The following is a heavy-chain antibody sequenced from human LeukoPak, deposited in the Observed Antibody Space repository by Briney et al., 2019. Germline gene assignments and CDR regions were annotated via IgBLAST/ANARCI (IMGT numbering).Heavy chain of an antibody. Sequence: KPSETLSLTCTVSGGSVSSGSYYWSWIRQPPGKGLEWIGEINHSGSTNYNPSLKSRVTISVDTSKNQFSLKLSSVTAADTAVYYCARGYPAAGKDYWGQGTLVTVSS. J-gene: IGHJ4*02. CDR1: GGSVSSGSYY. CDR3: ARGYPAAGKDY. D-gene: IGHD6-19*01. V-gene: IGHV4-61*01. CDR2: INHSGST.